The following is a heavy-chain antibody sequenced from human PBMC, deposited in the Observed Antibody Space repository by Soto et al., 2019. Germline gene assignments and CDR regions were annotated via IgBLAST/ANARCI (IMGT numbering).Heavy chain of an antibody. CDR3: ARGLVDSGGNCFDS. V-gene: IGHV1-8*01. Sequence: EASVKVSCKASGYSINSYDMNWVRQATGQGLEWMGWTNPKSGNTGFAEKFQGRVKMTWNTSTGTVYLEISSLRPEDTAVYYCARGLVDSGGNCFDSWGQGTQVTVSS. D-gene: IGHD4-17*01. CDR2: TNPKSGNT. CDR1: GYSINSYD. J-gene: IGHJ4*02.